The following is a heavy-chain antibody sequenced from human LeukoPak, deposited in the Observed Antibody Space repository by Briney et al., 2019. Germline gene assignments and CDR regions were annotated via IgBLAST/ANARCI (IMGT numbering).Heavy chain of an antibody. J-gene: IGHJ4*02. Sequence: PSETLSLTCTFSGASSSPYYWTWIRQPPGKGLEWIGYIYYTGTTNYNPSLKSRVTLSIDTSKNQFSLKVTSVTAADTAVYYCAREAPGSGAIDYWGQGTLVTVSS. D-gene: IGHD1-14*01. CDR2: IYYTGTT. V-gene: IGHV4-59*01. CDR3: AREAPGSGAIDY. CDR1: GASSSPYY.